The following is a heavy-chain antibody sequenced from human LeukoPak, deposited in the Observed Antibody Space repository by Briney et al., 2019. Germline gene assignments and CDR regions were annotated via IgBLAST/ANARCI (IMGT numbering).Heavy chain of an antibody. V-gene: IGHV4-38-2*02. CDR3: ARVGIAAADFYYYYYMDV. CDR1: GYSISSGYY. CDR2: IYHSGST. Sequence: SETLSLTCTVSGYSISSGYYWGWIRQPPGKGLEWIGSIYHSGSTYYNPSLKSRVTISVDTSKNQFSLKLSSVTAADTAVYYCARVGIAAADFYYYYYMDVWGKGTTVTVSS. J-gene: IGHJ6*03. D-gene: IGHD6-13*01.